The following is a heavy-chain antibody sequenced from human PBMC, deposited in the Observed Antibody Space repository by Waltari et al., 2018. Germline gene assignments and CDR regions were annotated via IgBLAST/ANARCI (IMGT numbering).Heavy chain of an antibody. V-gene: IGHV3-30*02. Sequence: QVNLVESGGGVVQPGGSLRPSCATSGFPFSNFGMHWVRQAPGKGLEWVALSWFDGSDKFYADSVRGRFTISRDNSARTLYLDMDSLRLDDTAMYYCAKDAFGNTYLDFWGQGTLVTVSS. CDR2: SWFDGSDK. J-gene: IGHJ4*02. CDR3: AKDAFGNTYLDF. CDR1: GFPFSNFG. D-gene: IGHD2-2*02.